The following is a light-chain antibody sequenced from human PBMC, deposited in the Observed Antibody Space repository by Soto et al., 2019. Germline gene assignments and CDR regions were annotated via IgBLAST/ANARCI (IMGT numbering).Light chain of an antibody. Sequence: ELVLTQSPGTLSLSPGERATLSCRASQTVSSTYLAWYQHKRGQAPSLLIYDASSRPAGIPDRFSGSGSGTDFTLTINRLEPEDFAVYYCQQYGSSALTFGGGTKVEIK. CDR1: QTVSSTY. CDR3: QQYGSSALT. CDR2: DAS. V-gene: IGKV3-20*01. J-gene: IGKJ4*02.